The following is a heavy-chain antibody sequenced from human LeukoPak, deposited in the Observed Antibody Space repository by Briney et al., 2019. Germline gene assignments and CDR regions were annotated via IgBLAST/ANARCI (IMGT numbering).Heavy chain of an antibody. CDR2: INQDGSEK. Sequence: PGGSLRLSCAASGFTFSSYWMSCVRQAPGKGLEWVANINQDGSEKYYADSVKGRFTISRDNSKNTLYLQMNSLRAEDTAVYYCAKDLLGYQLRPTVLGYWGQGTLVTVSS. CDR3: AKDLLGYQLRPTVLGY. D-gene: IGHD2-2*01. V-gene: IGHV3-7*01. CDR1: GFTFSSYW. J-gene: IGHJ4*02.